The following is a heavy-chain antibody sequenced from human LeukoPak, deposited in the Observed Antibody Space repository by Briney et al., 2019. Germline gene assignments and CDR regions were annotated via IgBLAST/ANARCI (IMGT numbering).Heavy chain of an antibody. CDR3: VREAGYCASVCLKTNWFDP. CDR2: ISNGKT. Sequence: GGSLRLSCAASGFPFRNHAMSWVRQPPGKGLEWVSAISNGKTYYADSVRGRITISRDDSKNMVYLQMNSLRVEDTARYYCVREAGYCASVCLKTNWFDPWGQGTLVTVSS. CDR1: GFPFRNHA. J-gene: IGHJ5*02. D-gene: IGHD2-15*01. V-gene: IGHV3-23*01.